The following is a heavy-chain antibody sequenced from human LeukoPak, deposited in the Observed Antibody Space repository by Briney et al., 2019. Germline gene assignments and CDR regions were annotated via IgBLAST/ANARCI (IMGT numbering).Heavy chain of an antibody. CDR1: GFTFSSYA. CDR2: IGGSDGST. CDR3: AKDRKIRGVTAFGY. D-gene: IGHD3-10*01. V-gene: IGHV3-23*01. J-gene: IGHJ4*02. Sequence: PGGSLRPSCAASGFTFSSYAMSWVRQAPGKGLEWVSGIGGSDGSTFYADSVKGRFTISRDNSKNTLFLQMNSLRAEDTAVYYCAKDRKIRGVTAFGYWGQGTLVTVSS.